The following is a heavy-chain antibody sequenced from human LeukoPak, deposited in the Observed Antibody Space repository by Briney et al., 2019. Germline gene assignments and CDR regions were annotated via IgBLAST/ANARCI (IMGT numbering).Heavy chain of an antibody. D-gene: IGHD2-2*01. J-gene: IGHJ5*02. CDR1: GGSISSNNYY. CDR3: AANRRYCDSSSCFLAWFDP. Sequence: SETLSLTCSVSGGSISSNNYYWGWIRQPPGKGLEWVGSIFHSGTAYYNPSLKSRVTISIDTSKNQFSLKSSSVTAADTAVYFCAANRRYCDSSSCFLAWFDPWGLGTLVSVSS. V-gene: IGHV4-39*01. CDR2: IFHSGTA.